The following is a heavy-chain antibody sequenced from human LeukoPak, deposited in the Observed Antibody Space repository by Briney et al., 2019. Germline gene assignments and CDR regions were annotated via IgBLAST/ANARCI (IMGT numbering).Heavy chain of an antibody. D-gene: IGHD3-22*01. CDR3: ARDPYYYDSSAFDY. V-gene: IGHV1-8*01. Sequence: ASVKVSCKASGYAFTSYDINWVRQATGQGLEWMGWMNPNSGNTGYAQKLQGRVTMTTDTSTSTAYMELRSLRSDDTAVYYCARDPYYYDSSAFDYWGQGTLVTVSS. J-gene: IGHJ4*02. CDR1: GYAFTSYD. CDR2: MNPNSGNT.